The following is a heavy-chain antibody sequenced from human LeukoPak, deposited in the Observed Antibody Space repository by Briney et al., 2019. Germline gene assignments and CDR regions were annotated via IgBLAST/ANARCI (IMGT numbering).Heavy chain of an antibody. CDR3: ARTGSLGDYFQYYYMDV. V-gene: IGHV7-4-1*02. D-gene: IGHD3-16*01. CDR1: GYTFTSYV. Sequence: ASVKVSCKASGYTFTSYVMNWVRQAPGQGLEWMGWINTNTGNPTYAQGFTGRFVFSLDTSVSTAYLQISSLKAEDTAIYYCARTGSLGDYFQYYYMDVWGKGTTVTVSS. J-gene: IGHJ6*03. CDR2: INTNTGNP.